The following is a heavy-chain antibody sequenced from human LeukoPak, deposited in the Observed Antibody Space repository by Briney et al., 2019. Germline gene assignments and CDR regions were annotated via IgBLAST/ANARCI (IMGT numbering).Heavy chain of an antibody. CDR1: GFTFSSYA. CDR3: ARDHCSSTSCYSVSYLLN. Sequence: GGSLRLSCAASGFTFSSYAIHWVRQAPGKGLEWVAVISYDGSNKYADSVKGRFTISRDNSKNTLYLQMNSLRTEDAAVYYCARDHCSSTSCYSVSYLLNWGQGTLVTVSS. CDR2: ISYDGSNK. V-gene: IGHV3-30-3*01. D-gene: IGHD2-2*01. J-gene: IGHJ4*02.